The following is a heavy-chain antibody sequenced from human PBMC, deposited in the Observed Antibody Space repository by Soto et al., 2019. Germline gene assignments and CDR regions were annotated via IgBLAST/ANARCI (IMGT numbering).Heavy chain of an antibody. CDR1: GGSISVYY. CDR3: ARSRRNYFDP. CDR2: ISYSGTT. V-gene: IGHV4-59*01. J-gene: IGHJ5*02. Sequence: SVTLSLTCTVSGGSISVYYWNWIRQSPGKGLEWIGYISYSGTTKYNPSLKSRVTISVDTSKNQFSLKLSSVTAADTAVYYCARSRRNYFDPWGQGTLVTSPQ.